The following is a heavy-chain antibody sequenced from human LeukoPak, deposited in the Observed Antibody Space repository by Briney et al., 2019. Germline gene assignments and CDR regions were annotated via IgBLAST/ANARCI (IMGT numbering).Heavy chain of an antibody. CDR1: GGSISSSSYY. CDR2: IYYSGST. D-gene: IGHD6-19*01. CDR3: ARDHLPLGAVAGNFDY. J-gene: IGHJ4*02. Sequence: PSETLSLTCTVSGGSISSSSYYWGWIRQPPGKGLEWIGSIYYSGSTYYNPSLKSRVTISVDTSKNQFSLKLSSVTAADTAVYYCARDHLPLGAVAGNFDYWGQGTLVTVSS. V-gene: IGHV4-39*07.